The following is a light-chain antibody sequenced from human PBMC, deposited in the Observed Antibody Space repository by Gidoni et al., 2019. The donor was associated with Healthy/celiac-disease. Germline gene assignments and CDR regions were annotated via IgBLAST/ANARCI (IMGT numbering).Light chain of an antibody. V-gene: IGKV3-20*01. CDR1: QSVSSSD. CDR3: QQYGSSPGT. CDR2: GAS. Sequence: EIVLTQAQGTLSLSPGERATLSCRASQSVSSSDVAWYQQKPGQPPRLLIYGASSRATGIPDRFSCRWSGTDFTSTISRLEPEVFALYYCQQYGSSPGTFGQGTKVEIK. J-gene: IGKJ1*01.